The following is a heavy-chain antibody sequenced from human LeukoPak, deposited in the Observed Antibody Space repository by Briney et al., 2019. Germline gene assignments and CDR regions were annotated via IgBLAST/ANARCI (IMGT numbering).Heavy chain of an antibody. Sequence: SATLSLTCTVSGGSITGYYWSWIRQAPGKGLEWIGHIYSSGSTNYNPSLKRRVTISVDTSKNQFSLRLSSVTAADTAMYYCARLWFGELLPMDNWGQGTLVTVSS. J-gene: IGHJ4*02. D-gene: IGHD3-10*01. CDR1: GGSITGYY. V-gene: IGHV4-59*08. CDR2: IYSSGST. CDR3: ARLWFGELLPMDN.